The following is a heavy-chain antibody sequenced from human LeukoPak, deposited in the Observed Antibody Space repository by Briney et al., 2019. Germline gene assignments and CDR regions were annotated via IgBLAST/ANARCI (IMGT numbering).Heavy chain of an antibody. CDR2: INHSGST. CDR1: GGSFSGYY. V-gene: IGHV4-34*01. D-gene: IGHD5-12*01. J-gene: IGHJ6*03. CDR3: ARGRGGYALYYYYYMDV. Sequence: PSETLSLTCAVYGGSFSGYYWSWIRQPPGKGLEWIGEINHSGSTNYNPSLKSRVTISVGTSKNQFSLKLSSVTAADTAVYYCARGRGGYALYYYYYMDVWGKGTTVTVSS.